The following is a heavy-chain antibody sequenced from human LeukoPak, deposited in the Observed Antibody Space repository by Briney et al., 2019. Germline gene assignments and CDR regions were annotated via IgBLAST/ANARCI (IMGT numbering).Heavy chain of an antibody. Sequence: GGFLRLSCEAPGFTFSSHGMHWVRQAPGKGPEWVAFIRYDGSNKYYADSVKGRFTITRENSKNTMYLPMNSLGAEDAAVYYCAKTPGGYWGQGTLVTVSS. CDR3: AKTPGGY. CDR2: IRYDGSNK. CDR1: GFTFSSHG. V-gene: IGHV3-30*02. J-gene: IGHJ4*02. D-gene: IGHD1-26*01.